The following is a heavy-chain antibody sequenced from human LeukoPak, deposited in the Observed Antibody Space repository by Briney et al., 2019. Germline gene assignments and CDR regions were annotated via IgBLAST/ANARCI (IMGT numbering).Heavy chain of an antibody. D-gene: IGHD3-22*01. CDR2: MNPNRGNT. V-gene: IGHV1-8*01. CDR3: ARVGYDSSGYYLHDY. Sequence: ASVKVSCKASGYTFTSYDINWVRQATGQGLEWMGWMNPNRGNTGSAQKFQGRVSMTRNTPISTAYMELGSLRSEDTAVYYCARVGYDSSGYYLHDYWGQGTLVTVSS. CDR1: GYTFTSYD. J-gene: IGHJ4*02.